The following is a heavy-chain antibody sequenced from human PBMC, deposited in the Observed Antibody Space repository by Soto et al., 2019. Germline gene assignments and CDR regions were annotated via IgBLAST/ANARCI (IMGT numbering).Heavy chain of an antibody. CDR1: GFTFSSYA. J-gene: IGHJ6*02. V-gene: IGHV3-23*01. CDR2: ISGSGGST. CDR3: AKEVLRFLEWFAGMDV. Sequence: RGGSLRLSCAASGFTFSSYAMSWVRQAPGKGLEWVSAISGSGGSTYYADSVKGRFTISRDNSKNTLYLQMNSLRAEDTAVYYCAKEVLRFLEWFAGMDVWGQGTTVTVSS. D-gene: IGHD3-3*01.